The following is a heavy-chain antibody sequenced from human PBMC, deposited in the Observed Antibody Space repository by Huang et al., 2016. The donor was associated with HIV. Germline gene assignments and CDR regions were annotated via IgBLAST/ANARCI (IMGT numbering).Heavy chain of an antibody. J-gene: IGHJ4*02. V-gene: IGHV3-23*01. CDR2: SSGNGNKT. CDR3: TVLLDY. CDR1: GFTFNTYA. Sequence: EVKVLESGGGLVQPGGSLRLFCVGSGFTFNTYAMSWVRQAPGKGLAWVSLSSGNGNKTYYADSVKGRFTISRDNSKNTVYLQMNSLRAEDAALYHCTVLLDYWGQGTPVTVSS.